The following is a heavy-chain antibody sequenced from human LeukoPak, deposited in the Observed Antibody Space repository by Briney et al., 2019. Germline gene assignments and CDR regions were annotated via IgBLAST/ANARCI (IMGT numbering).Heavy chain of an antibody. CDR1: GYSFRSYG. CDR3: ARDVGDIVTIPAAITVP. CDR2: ISGYNGNT. V-gene: IGHV1-18*01. D-gene: IGHD2-2*01. J-gene: IGHJ5*02. Sequence: ASVKVSCKGSGYSFRSYGINWVRQAPGQGLEWMGWISGYNGNTNSAQMVQGRVTMTTDTSTSTAYMELRSPRSDDTAMYYCARDVGDIVTIPAAITVPWGQGTLVTVSS.